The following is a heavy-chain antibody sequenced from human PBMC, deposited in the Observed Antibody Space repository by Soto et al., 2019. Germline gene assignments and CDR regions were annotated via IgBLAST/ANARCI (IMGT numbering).Heavy chain of an antibody. D-gene: IGHD3-10*01. Sequence: PGGSLRLSCAASGINFSRAWMSWVRQAPGKGLEWVSVIYSGGSTYYADSVKGRFTISRDNSKNTLYLQMNSLRAEDTAVYYCARFYGSGSYDFYYYGMDVWGQGTTVTVSS. CDR1: GINFSRAW. J-gene: IGHJ6*02. V-gene: IGHV3-66*01. CDR2: IYSGGST. CDR3: ARFYGSGSYDFYYYGMDV.